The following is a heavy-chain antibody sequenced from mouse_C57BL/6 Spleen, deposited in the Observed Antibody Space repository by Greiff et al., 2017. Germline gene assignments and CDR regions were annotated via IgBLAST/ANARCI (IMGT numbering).Heavy chain of an antibody. D-gene: IGHD1-1*01. J-gene: IGHJ1*03. Sequence: EVQLQQSGAELVKPGASVKLSCTASGFNIKDYYMHWVKQRTEQGLEWIGRIDPEDGETKYAPTFQGKATITADTSSNTACLQLSSLTSEDTAVYYCAPYYYGSADWYFDVWGTGTTVTVSS. V-gene: IGHV14-2*01. CDR2: IDPEDGET. CDR3: APYYYGSADWYFDV. CDR1: GFNIKDYY.